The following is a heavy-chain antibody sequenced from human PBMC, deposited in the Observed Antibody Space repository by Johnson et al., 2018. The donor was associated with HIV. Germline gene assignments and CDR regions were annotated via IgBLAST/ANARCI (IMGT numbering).Heavy chain of an antibody. CDR1: GLNFSDFS. D-gene: IGHD3-22*01. CDR3: ARGGITMIVVVISPPDAFDI. Sequence: VQLVESGGGVVQPGRSLRLSCAASGLNFSDFSMHWVRQAPGEGLEWVANIKQDGSEKYYVDSVKGRFTISRDNAKNSLYLQMNSLRAEDTAVYYCARGGITMIVVVISPPDAFDIWGQGTMVTVSS. V-gene: IGHV3-7*03. CDR2: IKQDGSEK. J-gene: IGHJ3*02.